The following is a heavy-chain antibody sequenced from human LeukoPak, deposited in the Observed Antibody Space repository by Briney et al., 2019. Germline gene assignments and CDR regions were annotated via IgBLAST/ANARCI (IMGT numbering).Heavy chain of an antibody. J-gene: IGHJ2*01. D-gene: IGHD6-13*01. V-gene: IGHV1-18*01. Sequence: GASVKVSCKASGYTFTSYGISWVRQAPGQGLEWMGWISAYNGNTNYAQKPQGRVTMTTDTSTSTAYMELRSLRSDDTAVYYCARDRRAAAGNMRSRYFDLWGRGTLVTVSS. CDR3: ARDRRAAAGNMRSRYFDL. CDR2: ISAYNGNT. CDR1: GYTFTSYG.